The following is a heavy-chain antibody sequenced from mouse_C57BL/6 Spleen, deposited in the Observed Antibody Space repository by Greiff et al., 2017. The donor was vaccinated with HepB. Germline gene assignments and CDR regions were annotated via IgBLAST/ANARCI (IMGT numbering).Heavy chain of an antibody. CDR3: ARMYDYDEGAWFAY. J-gene: IGHJ3*01. CDR1: GFTFSSYT. CDR2: ISGGGGNT. V-gene: IGHV5-9*01. Sequence: EVMLVESGGGLVKPGGSLKLSCAASGFTFSSYTMSWVSQTPEKRLEWVATISGGGGNTYYPDSVKGRFTISRDNAKNTLDLQMSSRRSEDTALYYFARMYDYDEGAWFAYWGQGTLVTVSA. D-gene: IGHD2-4*01.